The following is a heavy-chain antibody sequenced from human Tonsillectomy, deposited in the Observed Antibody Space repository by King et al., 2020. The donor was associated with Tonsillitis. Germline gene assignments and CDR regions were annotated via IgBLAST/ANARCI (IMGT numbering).Heavy chain of an antibody. V-gene: IGHV1-18*01. Sequence: VQLVESGAEVKKPGASVKVSCKASVYTFTSYGSSWARQAPGQGLEWMVWWSAYNGNTNYAQKLQGRVTMTTEPSTSTAYMELRSLRSDDTAVYYCARDYDDFWSGSGGWFDPWGQGTLVTVSS. D-gene: IGHD3-3*01. CDR1: VYTFTSYG. CDR2: WSAYNGNT. CDR3: ARDYDDFWSGSGGWFDP. J-gene: IGHJ5*02.